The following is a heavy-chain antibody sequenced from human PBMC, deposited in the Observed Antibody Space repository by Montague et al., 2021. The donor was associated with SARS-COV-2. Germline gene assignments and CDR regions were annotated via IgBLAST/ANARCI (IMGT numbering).Heavy chain of an antibody. CDR1: SGSIISSCYY. D-gene: IGHD3-10*01. J-gene: IGHJ4*02. CDR2: IYDSRTT. V-gene: IGHV4-39*02. CDR3: ARGMIRGVTTPFDY. Sequence: SETLSLTCSVSSGSIISSCYYWGWIRQRPGKELEWIGNIYDSRTTYYNPSLQSRGTISVDTSKNHLSLRLSSVTAADTAVYFCARGMIRGVTTPFDYWGQGSQVTVSS.